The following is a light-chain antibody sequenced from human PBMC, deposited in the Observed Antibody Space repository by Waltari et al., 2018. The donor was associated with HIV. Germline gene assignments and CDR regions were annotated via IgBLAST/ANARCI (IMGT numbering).Light chain of an antibody. CDR3: QQSYSSPPT. CDR2: AAF. CDR1: QRISSY. J-gene: IGKJ2*01. V-gene: IGKV1-39*01. Sequence: DIQMTQSPSSLSASVRDRVNITCRASQRISSYLHWYQKKPGKAPKLLISAAFNLQSGVPSRFSGGRSGTDFTLTIGSLQVEDLATYECQQSYSSPPTFSQGTNLEIK.